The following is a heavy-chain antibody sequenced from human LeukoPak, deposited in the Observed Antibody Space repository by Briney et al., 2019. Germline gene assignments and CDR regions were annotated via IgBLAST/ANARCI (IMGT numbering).Heavy chain of an antibody. Sequence: ASVKVSCKTSGYTFTTYGITWVRQAPGQGLEWMGWISPYNGNRNYAQKFQGRVTMTTDTSTTTAYMELRSLRSDDTAVYYCARDGSGSYYSVYWGQGALVSVT. V-gene: IGHV1-18*01. D-gene: IGHD3-10*01. CDR3: ARDGSGSYYSVY. CDR2: ISPYNGNR. CDR1: GYTFTTYG. J-gene: IGHJ4*02.